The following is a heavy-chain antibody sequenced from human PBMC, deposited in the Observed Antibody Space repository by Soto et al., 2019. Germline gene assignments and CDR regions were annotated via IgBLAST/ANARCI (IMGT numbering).Heavy chain of an antibody. D-gene: IGHD1-20*01. CDR1: GFSLSTSGMC. CDR2: IDWDDDK. Sequence: GSGPTLVNPTQTLTLTCTFSGFSLSTSGMCVSWIRQPPGKALEWLARIDWDDDKYYSTSLKTRLTISKDTSKNQVVLTMTNMDPVDTATYYCARDWITGTTPVMVVWGKGTTVTVSS. J-gene: IGHJ6*03. CDR3: ARDWITGTTPVMVV. V-gene: IGHV2-70*11.